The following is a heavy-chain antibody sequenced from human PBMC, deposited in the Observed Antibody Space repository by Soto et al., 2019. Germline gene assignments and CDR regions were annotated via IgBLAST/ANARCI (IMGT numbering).Heavy chain of an antibody. V-gene: IGHV4-34*01. D-gene: IGHD3-9*01. J-gene: IGHJ6*02. CDR2: INHSGST. Sequence: SETLSLTCAVYGGSFSGYYWSWIRQPPGKGLEWIGEINHSGSTNYNPSLKSRVTISVDTSKNQFSLKLSSVTAADTAVYYCARARAQLVLRYFSYYYGMDVWGQGTTVTVSS. CDR1: GGSFSGYY. CDR3: ARARAQLVLRYFSYYYGMDV.